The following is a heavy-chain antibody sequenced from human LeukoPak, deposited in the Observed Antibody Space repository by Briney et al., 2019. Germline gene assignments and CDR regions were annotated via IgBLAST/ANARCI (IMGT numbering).Heavy chain of an antibody. D-gene: IGHD6-13*01. CDR2: INPNSGGT. CDR1: GYTFSGYY. V-gene: IGHV1-2*02. J-gene: IGHJ4*02. CDR3: ARASSSWETPFDY. Sequence: ASVKVSCKASGYTFSGYYMHWVRQAPGQGLEWMGWINPNSGGTNYAQKFQGRVTMTRDTSISTAYMELSRLRSDDTAVYYCARASSSWETPFDYWGQGTLVTVSS.